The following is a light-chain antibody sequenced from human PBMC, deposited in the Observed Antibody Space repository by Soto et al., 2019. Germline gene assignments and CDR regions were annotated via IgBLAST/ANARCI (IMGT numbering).Light chain of an antibody. CDR1: QSVSDN. CDR3: QQYNNWPLT. Sequence: EIVMTQSPATLSVSPGESVTLSCRASQSVSDNLAWYQQKPGQAPRLLIYGTSTRASGLPVRFSGSGSGTEFPLTISSLQSEDFAVYYCQQYNNWPLTFGPGTKVDIK. CDR2: GTS. J-gene: IGKJ3*01. V-gene: IGKV3-15*01.